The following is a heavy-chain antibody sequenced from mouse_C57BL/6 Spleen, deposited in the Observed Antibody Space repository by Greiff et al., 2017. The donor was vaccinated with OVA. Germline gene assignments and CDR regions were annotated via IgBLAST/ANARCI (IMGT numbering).Heavy chain of an antibody. V-gene: IGHV2-2*01. CDR1: GFSLTSYG. Sequence: QVQLKESGPGLVQPSQSLSITCTVSGFSLTSYGVHWVRQSPGKGLEWLGVIWSGGSTDYNAAFISRQTISKDNSKSQVFFKMNSLQADDTAIYYCASQGGTTVEWYFDVWGTGTTVTVSS. J-gene: IGHJ1*03. CDR2: IWSGGST. D-gene: IGHD1-1*01. CDR3: ASQGGTTVEWYFDV.